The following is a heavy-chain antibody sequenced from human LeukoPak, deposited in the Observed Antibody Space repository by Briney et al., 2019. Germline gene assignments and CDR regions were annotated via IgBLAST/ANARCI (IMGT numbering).Heavy chain of an antibody. V-gene: IGHV3-7*01. CDR2: IKYDGSEK. CDR3: ARDGVSSSPDFDY. D-gene: IGHD6-6*01. CDR1: GFTFGGYW. Sequence: PGGSLRLSXGASGFTFGGYWMYWVRQAPGKGLEWVANIKYDGSEKNYVDSVKGRFTISRDNAKNSLYLQMNSLRAEDTAVYYCARDGVSSSPDFDYWGQGTLVTVSS. J-gene: IGHJ4*02.